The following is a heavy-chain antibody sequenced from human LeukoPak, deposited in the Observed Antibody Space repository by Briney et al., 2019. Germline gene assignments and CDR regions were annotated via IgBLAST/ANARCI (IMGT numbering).Heavy chain of an antibody. CDR2: INPNSGGT. Sequence: GASVKVSCKASGYTFTGYYMHWVRQAPGQGLEWMGWINPNSGGTNYAQKFQGRVTMTRDTSISTAYMELSRLRSDDTAVYYCARGRYYYDSSGYNDAFDIWGQGTMVTVSS. CDR3: ARGRYYYDSSGYNDAFDI. V-gene: IGHV1-2*02. D-gene: IGHD3-22*01. J-gene: IGHJ3*02. CDR1: GYTFTGYY.